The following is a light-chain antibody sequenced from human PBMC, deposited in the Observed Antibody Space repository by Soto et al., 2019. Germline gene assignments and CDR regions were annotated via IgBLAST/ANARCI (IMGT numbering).Light chain of an antibody. CDR2: GTS. V-gene: IGKV3-20*01. CDR1: QSVSGSY. CDR3: QQYGSSPRT. Sequence: XIMLTQSPCTLSLSPGERCTLSCRSIQSVSGSYLAWYQQKPGQAPRLLMYGTSTRATGTPDRFSGSGSGKDFTITISSLEPEDVAVYYCQQYGSSPRTFGQGPKVDI. J-gene: IGKJ1*01.